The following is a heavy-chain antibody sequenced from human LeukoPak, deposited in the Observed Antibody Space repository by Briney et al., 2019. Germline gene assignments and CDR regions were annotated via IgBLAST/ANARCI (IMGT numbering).Heavy chain of an antibody. J-gene: IGHJ4*02. CDR1: GYTFTTYT. D-gene: IGHD5-18*01. CDR2: INAGNGDT. CDR3: VRDKCSYGYTDGRFDY. Sequence: ASVKVSCKASGYTFTTYTMHWVRQAPGQRLEWMGWINAGNGDTKYSQKFQGRVTITRDTSASTAYMELSSLRSEDTAVYYCVRDKCSYGYTDGRFDYWGQGTLVTVSS. V-gene: IGHV1-3*01.